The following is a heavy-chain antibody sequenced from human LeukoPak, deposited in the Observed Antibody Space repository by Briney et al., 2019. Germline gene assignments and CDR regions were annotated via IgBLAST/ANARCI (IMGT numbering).Heavy chain of an antibody. CDR3: ARAKRAYDFWSGYYTKAFDI. CDR2: INHSGST. CDR1: GGSFSGYY. D-gene: IGHD3-3*01. J-gene: IGHJ3*02. V-gene: IGHV4-34*01. Sequence: SETLSLTCAVYGGSFSGYYWSWIRQPPGKGLEWIGEINHSGSTYYNPSLKSRVTISVDRSKNQFSLKLSSVTAADTAVYYCARAKRAYDFWSGYYTKAFDIWGQGTMVTVSS.